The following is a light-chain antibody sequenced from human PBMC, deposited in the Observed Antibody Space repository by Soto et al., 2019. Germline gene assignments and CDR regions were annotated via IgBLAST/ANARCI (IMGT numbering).Light chain of an antibody. J-gene: IGKJ5*01. CDR1: QSVSTSY. Sequence: EIVLTQSPATLSLSPGDRATLSCRASQSVSTSYLAWYQQKPGQAPRLLIYGVSSRAAGIPDRFSGSGSGTDFTLTINRLEPEDFAVYYCQQDHNPPITFGQGTRLEI. CDR2: GVS. V-gene: IGKV3-20*01. CDR3: QQDHNPPIT.